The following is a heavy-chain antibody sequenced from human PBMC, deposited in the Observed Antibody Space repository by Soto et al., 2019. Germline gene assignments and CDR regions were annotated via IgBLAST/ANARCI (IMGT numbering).Heavy chain of an antibody. J-gene: IGHJ6*02. CDR2: ISWDSTTV. CDR3: ARDLGRTAAGYYYYYAMDV. V-gene: IGHV3-9*01. D-gene: IGHD2-2*01. Sequence: PGGSLRLSCSASVFTVDNCAMQWVREGPAKVLEWVSGISWDSTTVGYADSVKGRFTISRDNAKNSLYLQMNSLRAEDTAVYYCARDLGRTAAGYYYYYAMDVWGQGTTVTVSS. CDR1: VFTVDNCA.